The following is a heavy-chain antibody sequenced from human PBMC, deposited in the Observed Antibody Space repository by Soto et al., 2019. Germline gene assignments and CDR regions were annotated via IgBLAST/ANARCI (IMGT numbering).Heavy chain of an antibody. V-gene: IGHV1-69*13. Sequence: ASVKVSCKASGGTFSSYAISWVRQAPGQGLEWMGGIIPIFGTANYAQKFQGRVTITADESTSTAYMELSSLRSEDTAVYYCARSMVRGLRSYYYGMDVWGQGTMVTVSS. CDR2: IIPIFGTA. D-gene: IGHD3-10*01. J-gene: IGHJ6*02. CDR1: GGTFSSYA. CDR3: ARSMVRGLRSYYYGMDV.